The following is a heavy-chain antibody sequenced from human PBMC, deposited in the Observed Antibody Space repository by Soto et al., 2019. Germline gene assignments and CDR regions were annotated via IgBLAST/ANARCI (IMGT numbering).Heavy chain of an antibody. Sequence: ASVKVSCKASGYTFTGYYMHWVRQAPGQGLEWMGWINPNSGGTNYAQKFQGWVTMTRDTSISTAYMELSSLRSEDTAVYYCARGPVEYYGSDYYYYMDFWGQGTTVTVSS. CDR2: INPNSGGT. CDR1: GYTFTGYY. V-gene: IGHV1-2*04. D-gene: IGHD3-10*01. J-gene: IGHJ6*03. CDR3: ARGPVEYYGSDYYYYMDF.